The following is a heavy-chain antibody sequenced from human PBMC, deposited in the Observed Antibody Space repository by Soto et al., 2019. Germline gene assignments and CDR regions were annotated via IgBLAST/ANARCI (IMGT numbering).Heavy chain of an antibody. CDR2: VSGGSGVT. V-gene: IGHV3-23*01. Sequence: EMQLLESGGGLVQPGGSLRLSCVVSGFSVSTYGVTWVRQAPGKGLEWVCGVSGGSGVTHYTDSVKGRFTISGDDSKNTVYLQMHSLRGEDTAVYYCTRWNGYGDLWGKGTLVTVSS. D-gene: IGHD1-1*01. J-gene: IGHJ5*02. CDR3: TRWNGYGDL. CDR1: GFSVSTYG.